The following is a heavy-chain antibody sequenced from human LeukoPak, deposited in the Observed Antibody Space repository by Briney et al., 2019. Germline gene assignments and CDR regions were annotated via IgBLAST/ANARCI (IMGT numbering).Heavy chain of an antibody. J-gene: IGHJ4*02. CDR1: GGSFSGYY. CDR2: INHSGST. V-gene: IGHV4-34*01. CDR3: ATRSLAAAATDY. Sequence: SETLSLTCAVYGGSFSGYYWSWIRQPPGKGLEWIGEINHSGSTNYNPSLKSRVTISVDTSKNQFSLKLSSVTAADTAVYYCATRSLAAAATDYWGQGTLVTVSS. D-gene: IGHD6-13*01.